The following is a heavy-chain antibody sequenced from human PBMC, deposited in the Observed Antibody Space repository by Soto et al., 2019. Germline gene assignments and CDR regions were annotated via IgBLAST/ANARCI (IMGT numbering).Heavy chain of an antibody. J-gene: IGHJ4*02. CDR2: ISSSGSTM. V-gene: IGHV3-11*01. CDR1: GFTFSDYY. D-gene: IGHD3-10*01. CDR3: ARARYYGSGTYYCDY. Sequence: LRLSCAVSGFTFSDYYMSWIRQAPGKGLEWVSYISSSGSTMYYADSVKGRFTISRDNAKNSLSLQMNSLRAEDTAVYYCARARYYGSGTYYCDYCGQGTLVTVSS.